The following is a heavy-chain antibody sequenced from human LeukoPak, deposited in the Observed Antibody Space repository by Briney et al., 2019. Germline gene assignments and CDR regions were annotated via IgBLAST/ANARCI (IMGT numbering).Heavy chain of an antibody. CDR3: AKTDSTIPNLLDV. D-gene: IGHD2-15*01. V-gene: IGHV3-74*03. CDR1: GFAFNKYW. J-gene: IGHJ6*02. Sequence: GGSLRLSCAASGFAFNKYWVRWVRQVPGKGLVWVSRINGDGSSTMYADSVKGRFTISRDNAKNTLYLQMNSLRAEDTAVYYCAKTDSTIPNLLDVWGQGTTVTVSS. CDR2: INGDGSST.